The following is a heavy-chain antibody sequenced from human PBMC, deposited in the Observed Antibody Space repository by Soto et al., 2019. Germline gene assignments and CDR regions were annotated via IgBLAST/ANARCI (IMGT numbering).Heavy chain of an antibody. V-gene: IGHV1-69*12. Sequence: QVQLVQSGAEVKKPGSSVKVSCKASGGTFSSYAISWVRQAPGQGLEWMGGIIPIFGTANYAQKFQGRVTITADESTSTAYMELISLRSEDTAVYYWARDHPIASADYYGMDVWGQGTTVTVSS. CDR2: IIPIFGTA. CDR1: GGTFSSYA. CDR3: ARDHPIASADYYGMDV. D-gene: IGHD6-13*01. J-gene: IGHJ6*02.